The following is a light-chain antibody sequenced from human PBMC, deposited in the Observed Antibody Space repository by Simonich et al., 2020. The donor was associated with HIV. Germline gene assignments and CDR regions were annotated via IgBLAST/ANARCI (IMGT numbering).Light chain of an antibody. CDR2: GAS. V-gene: IGKV1-NL1*01. Sequence: IQLTQYPSFLSASVGDRVTITCRASHDISHSFAWYQQKPGKAPKLLLYGASRLEIGVPSRFSGSGSVTDYTLTISSLQPEDFATYYCQQYYSTPTFGPGTKVDIK. CDR3: QQYYSTPT. CDR1: HDISHS. J-gene: IGKJ3*01.